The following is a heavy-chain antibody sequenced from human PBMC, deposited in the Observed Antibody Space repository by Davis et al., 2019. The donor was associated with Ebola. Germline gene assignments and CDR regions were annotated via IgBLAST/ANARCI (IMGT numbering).Heavy chain of an antibody. CDR1: GFTFSDYY. V-gene: IGHV3-11*01. Sequence: GESLKISCAASGFTFSDYYMSWIRQAPGKGLEWVSYISSSGSTIYYADSVKGRFTISRDNAKNSLYLQMNSLRAEDTAVYYCTSQIVGARGGDYWGQGTLVTVSS. J-gene: IGHJ4*02. CDR2: ISSSGSTI. CDR3: TSQIVGARGGDY. D-gene: IGHD1-26*01.